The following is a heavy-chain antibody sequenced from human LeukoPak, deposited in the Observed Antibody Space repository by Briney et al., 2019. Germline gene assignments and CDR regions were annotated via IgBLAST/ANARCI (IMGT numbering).Heavy chain of an antibody. V-gene: IGHV3-30*18. D-gene: IGHD2/OR15-2a*01. CDR3: AKDIQILTPNDAFDI. CDR2: ISYDGSNK. Sequence: PGRSLRLSCAASGFTFSSYGMHWVRQAPGKGLEWVAVISYDGSNKYYADSVKGRFTISRDNSKNTLYLQMNSLRAEDTAVYYCAKDIQILTPNDAFDIWGQGTMVTVSS. J-gene: IGHJ3*02. CDR1: GFTFSSYG.